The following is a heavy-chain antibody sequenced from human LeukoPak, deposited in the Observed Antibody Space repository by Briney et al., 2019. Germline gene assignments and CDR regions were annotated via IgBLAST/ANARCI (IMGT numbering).Heavy chain of an antibody. CDR2: INDSGST. D-gene: IGHD3-3*01. Sequence: SETLSLTCVVYGGSFSDYYWSWIRQSPGKGLEWIGEINDSGSTNYNPSLKSRVTLSIDTSKNQFSLKLSSVTAADTAVYYCARGKPSYDFWSGYYRDYFDYWGQGTLVTVSS. V-gene: IGHV4-34*01. J-gene: IGHJ4*02. CDR3: ARGKPSYDFWSGYYRDYFDY. CDR1: GGSFSDYY.